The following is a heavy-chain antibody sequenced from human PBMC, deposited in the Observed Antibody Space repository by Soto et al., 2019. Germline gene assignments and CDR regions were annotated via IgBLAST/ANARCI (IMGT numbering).Heavy chain of an antibody. D-gene: IGHD1-26*01. CDR1: GGTFSSYT. V-gene: IGHV1-69*02. CDR2: IIPILGIA. J-gene: IGHJ6*02. CDR3: ARVAIHEWEPGVTRRYYGMDV. Sequence: QVQLVQSGAEVKKPGSSVKVSCKASGGTFSSYTISWVRQAPGQGLEWMGRIIPILGIANYAQKFQGRVTITADKSTRTAYMELSSLRSEDTAVYYCARVAIHEWEPGVTRRYYGMDVWGQGTTVTVSS.